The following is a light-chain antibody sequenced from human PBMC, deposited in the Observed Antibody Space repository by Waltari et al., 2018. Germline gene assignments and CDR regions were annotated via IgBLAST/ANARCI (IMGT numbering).Light chain of an antibody. Sequence: DIQMTQSPSTLSASVGDRINITCRTSQSVKNNLAWYQQKPGKAPKVLIHKASRLEGGVPSRFSGSGDGTEFTLTISSLQPDDFATYYCQEYDSLPVTFGGGTRVEIK. J-gene: IGKJ4*01. CDR3: QEYDSLPVT. V-gene: IGKV1-5*03. CDR2: KAS. CDR1: QSVKNN.